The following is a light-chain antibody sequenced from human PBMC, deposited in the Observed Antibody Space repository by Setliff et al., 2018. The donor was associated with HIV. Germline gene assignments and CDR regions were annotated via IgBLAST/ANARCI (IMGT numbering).Light chain of an antibody. CDR2: DDK. Sequence: SFELTPPPSVSVVTGKTARITCEGDNIGGRRVHWHQQKPGQAPVLGVHDDKNRPSGIPDRFFGFNSGGTATLTISRVEAWEEADYYWQVLDSSTDRRGVFGGGTKVTVL. V-gene: IGLV3-21*03. CDR1: NIGGRR. CDR3: QVLDSSTDRRGV. J-gene: IGLJ3*02.